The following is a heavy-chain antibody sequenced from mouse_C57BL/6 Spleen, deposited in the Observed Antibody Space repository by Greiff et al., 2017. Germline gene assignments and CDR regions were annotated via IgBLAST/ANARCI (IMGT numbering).Heavy chain of an antibody. Sequence: VKLMESGPELVKPGASVKISCKASGYAFSSSWMNWVKQRPGKGLEWIGRIYPGDGDTNYNGKFKGKATLTADKSSSTAYMQLSSLTSEDSAVYFCASPEGILRDYAMDYWGQGTSVTVSS. CDR2: IYPGDGDT. D-gene: IGHD1-1*01. CDR1: GYAFSSSW. V-gene: IGHV1-82*01. CDR3: ASPEGILRDYAMDY. J-gene: IGHJ4*01.